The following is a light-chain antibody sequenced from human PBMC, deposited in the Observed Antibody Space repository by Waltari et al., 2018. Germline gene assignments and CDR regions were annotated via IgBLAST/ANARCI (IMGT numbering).Light chain of an antibody. CDR3: QQSYSTPWT. CDR2: AAS. CDR1: QSISSY. V-gene: IGKV1-39*01. J-gene: IGKJ1*01. Sequence: DIQMTQSPSSLSVSVGDRVTITCRASQSISSYLNWYQQKPGKAPKLLIYAASSLQSGVPSRFSGRGSGTDFTLTISSLQPEDFATYYCQQSYSTPWTFGQGTKVEIK.